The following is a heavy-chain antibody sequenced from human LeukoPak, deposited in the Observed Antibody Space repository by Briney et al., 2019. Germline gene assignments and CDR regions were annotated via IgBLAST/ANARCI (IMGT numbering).Heavy chain of an antibody. CDR2: IYYSGST. CDR1: GGSFSGYY. J-gene: IGHJ4*02. V-gene: IGHV4-34*01. D-gene: IGHD3-16*01. Sequence: SETLSLTCAVYGGSFSGYYWNWIRQPPGKGLEWIGSIYYSGSTYYNPSLKSRVTISVDTSKNQFSLKLSSVTAADTAVYYCARLPTWGYFDYWGQGTLVTVSS. CDR3: ARLPTWGYFDY.